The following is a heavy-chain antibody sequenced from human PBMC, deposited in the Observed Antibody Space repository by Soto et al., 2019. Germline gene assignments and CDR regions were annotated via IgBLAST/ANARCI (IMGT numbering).Heavy chain of an antibody. V-gene: IGHV3-30*03. Sequence: QVQLVESGGGVVQPGRSLRLSCAASGFTFSSYGMHWVRQAPGKGLEWVAFISHDGNNKYYVDSVKGRFTISRDNSKNTLYLQMNNLRGEDTAEYCGGRDRAVATIWGVDYWGQGTLVTVSS. D-gene: IGHD5-12*01. CDR1: GFTFSSYG. CDR2: ISHDGNNK. CDR3: GRDRAVATIWGVDY. J-gene: IGHJ4*02.